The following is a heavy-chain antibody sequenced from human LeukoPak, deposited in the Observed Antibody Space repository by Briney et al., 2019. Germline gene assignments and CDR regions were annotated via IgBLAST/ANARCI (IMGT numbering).Heavy chain of an antibody. CDR2: ISISSSYI. J-gene: IGHJ4*02. D-gene: IGHD2-21*02. V-gene: IGHV3-21*01. Sequence: PGGSLRLSCAASGFTFRSYSMNWVRQAPGKGLEWFSSISISSSYIYYADSVKGRFTISRDNAKNSLYLQMNSLRAEDTAVYFCARSDYCGGDCYSSLSNYWGQGTLVTVSS. CDR3: ARSDYCGGDCYSSLSNY. CDR1: GFTFRSYS.